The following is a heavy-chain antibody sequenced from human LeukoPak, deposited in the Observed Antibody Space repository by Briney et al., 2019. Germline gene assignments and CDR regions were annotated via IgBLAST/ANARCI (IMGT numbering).Heavy chain of an antibody. D-gene: IGHD3-9*01. V-gene: IGHV3-49*03. J-gene: IGHJ4*02. CDR1: GFTFGDYA. Sequence: GGSLRLSCTASGFTFGDYAMSWFRQAPGKGLEWVGFIRSKAYGGTTEYAASVKGRFTISRDDSKSIAYLQMNSLKTEDTAVYYCTRDKLNFDWLLFGFDYWGQGTLVTVSS. CDR3: TRDKLNFDWLLFGFDY. CDR2: IRSKAYGGTT.